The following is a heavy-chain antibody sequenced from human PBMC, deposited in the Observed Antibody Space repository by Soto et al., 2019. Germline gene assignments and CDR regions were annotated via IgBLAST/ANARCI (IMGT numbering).Heavy chain of an antibody. D-gene: IGHD3-16*02. CDR1: GGTFSSYA. V-gene: IGHV1-69*12. J-gene: IGHJ4*02. Sequence: QVQLVQSGAEVKKPGSSVKVSCKASGGTFSSYAISWVRQAPGQGLEWMGGIIPIFGTANYAQKFQGRVTITADESTSTAYMELSSLRSEDTAVYYCARDRMITFGGVIVRPLDYWGQGTRVTVSS. CDR3: ARDRMITFGGVIVRPLDY. CDR2: IIPIFGTA.